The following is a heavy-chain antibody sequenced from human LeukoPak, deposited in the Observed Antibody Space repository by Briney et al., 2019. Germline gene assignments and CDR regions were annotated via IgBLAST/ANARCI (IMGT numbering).Heavy chain of an antibody. CDR2: ISWNSGSI. J-gene: IGHJ6*02. D-gene: IGHD2-21*01. Sequence: GGSLRLSCAASGFTFDDYAMHWVRQAPGKGLEWVSGISWNSGSIGYADSVKGRFTISRDNAKNSLYLQMNSLRAEDTAVYYCARDLFLSFFGQNYYYGMDVWGQGTTVTVSS. CDR3: ARDLFLSFFGQNYYYGMDV. CDR1: GFTFDDYA. V-gene: IGHV3-9*01.